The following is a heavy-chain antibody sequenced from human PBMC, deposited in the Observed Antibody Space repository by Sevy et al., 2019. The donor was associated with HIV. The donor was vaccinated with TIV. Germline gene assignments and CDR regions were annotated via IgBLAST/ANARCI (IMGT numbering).Heavy chain of an antibody. CDR2: IYSGGST. J-gene: IGHJ4*02. D-gene: IGHD6-19*01. CDR1: GFTVSSNY. V-gene: IGHV3-53*01. Sequence: GGSLRLSCAASGFTVSSNYMSWVRHAPGKGLEWVSVIYSGGSTYYADSVKGRFTISRDNSKNTLYLQMNSLRAEDTAVYYCARDEVTVAGNYYFDYWGQGTLVTVSS. CDR3: ARDEVTVAGNYYFDY.